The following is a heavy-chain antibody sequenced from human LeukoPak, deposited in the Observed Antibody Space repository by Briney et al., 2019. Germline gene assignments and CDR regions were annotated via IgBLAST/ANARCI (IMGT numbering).Heavy chain of an antibody. CDR1: GGSISSADYY. V-gene: IGHV4-30-4*08. J-gene: IGHJ5*02. CDR2: IYYTGTT. CDR3: ARENSGSYSWFDP. Sequence: SETLSLTCTVSGGSISSADYYWGWLRQPPGKGREWVGYIYYTGTTYYNPSLKSRITISVDTSKNQFSLKLSSVTAADTAVYYCARENSGSYSWFDPWGQGTLVTVSS. D-gene: IGHD3-10*01.